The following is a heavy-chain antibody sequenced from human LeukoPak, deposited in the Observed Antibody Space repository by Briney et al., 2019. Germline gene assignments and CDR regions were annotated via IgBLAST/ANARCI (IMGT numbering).Heavy chain of an antibody. D-gene: IGHD3-9*01. J-gene: IGHJ4*02. CDR3: ATDLGLRYFDWYLTLYY. Sequence: ASVKVSCKVSGYTLTELSMHWVRQAPGKGLEWMGGFDPEDGETIYAQKFQGRVTMTEDTSTDTAYMELSSLRSEDTAVYYCATDLGLRYFDWYLTLYYWGQGTLVTVSS. CDR1: GYTLTELS. CDR2: FDPEDGET. V-gene: IGHV1-24*01.